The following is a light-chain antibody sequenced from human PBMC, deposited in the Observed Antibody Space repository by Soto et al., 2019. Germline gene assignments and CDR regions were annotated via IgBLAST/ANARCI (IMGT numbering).Light chain of an antibody. CDR2: GAS. Sequence: IVMTQSPATLSVSPGERATLSCRASQSIDNKLAWYQQRPGQAPRLLIYGASTRVTGIPARFSGSGSGTEFTLTISGLQSEDFGVYYCQQYKSWRTFGQGTKVETK. J-gene: IGKJ1*01. CDR1: QSIDNK. CDR3: QQYKSWRT. V-gene: IGKV3-15*01.